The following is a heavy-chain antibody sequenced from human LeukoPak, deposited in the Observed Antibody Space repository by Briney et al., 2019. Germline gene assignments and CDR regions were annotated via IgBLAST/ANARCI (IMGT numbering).Heavy chain of an antibody. CDR1: GGSISSYY. CDR3: ARDLIGSGAGFDY. D-gene: IGHD3-10*01. J-gene: IGHJ4*02. V-gene: IGHV4-59*01. Sequence: SETLSLTCTVSGGSISSYYWSWIRQPPGKGLEWIGYIYYSGSTNYNPSLKSRVTISVDTSKNQFSLKLSSVTAADTAVYYCARDLIGSGAGFDYWGQGTPVTVSS. CDR2: IYYSGST.